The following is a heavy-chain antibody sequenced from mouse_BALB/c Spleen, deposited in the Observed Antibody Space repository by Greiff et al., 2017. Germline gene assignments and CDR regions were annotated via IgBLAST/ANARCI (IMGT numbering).Heavy chain of an antibody. Sequence: EVQRVESGGGLVQPKGSLKLSCAASGFTFNTYAMHWVCQAPGKGLEWVARVRSKSNNYATYYADSVKDRFTISRDDSQSMLYLQMNNLKTEDTAMYYCVRGGVDYYGSSYDAMDYWGQGTSVTVSS. CDR1: GFTFNTYA. CDR2: VRSKSNNYAT. CDR3: VRGGVDYYGSSYDAMDY. V-gene: IGHV10-3*03. J-gene: IGHJ4*01. D-gene: IGHD1-1*01.